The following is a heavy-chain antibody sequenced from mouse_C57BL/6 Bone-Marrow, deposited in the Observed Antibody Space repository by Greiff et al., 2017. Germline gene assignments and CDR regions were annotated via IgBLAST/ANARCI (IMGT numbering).Heavy chain of an antibody. V-gene: IGHV1-39*01. D-gene: IGHD2-4*01. CDR3: VRCYDNDDDMDN. Sequence: VQLQQSGPELVKPGASVKISCKASGYSFTDYNMNWVKQSNGKSLEWIGVINPNYGTTSYNQKFKGKATLTVDKSSSTAYMQLNSLTSEDSAVYYGVRCYDNDDDMDNWDQGTSVTVSS. CDR1: GYSFTDYN. J-gene: IGHJ4*01. CDR2: INPNYGTT.